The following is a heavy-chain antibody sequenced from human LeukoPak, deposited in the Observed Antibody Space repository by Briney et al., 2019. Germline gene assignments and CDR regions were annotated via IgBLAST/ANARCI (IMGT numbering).Heavy chain of an antibody. CDR2: IIPIFGTA. CDR1: GGTFSSYA. D-gene: IGHD6-19*01. J-gene: IGHJ6*03. Sequence: SVKVSCKASGGTFSSYAISWVRQAPGQGLEWMGGIIPIFGTANYAQKLQGRVTITTDESTSTAYMELSSLRSEDTAVYYCARVQWRRYYYYYMDVWGKGTTVTVSS. CDR3: ARVQWRRYYYYYMDV. V-gene: IGHV1-69*05.